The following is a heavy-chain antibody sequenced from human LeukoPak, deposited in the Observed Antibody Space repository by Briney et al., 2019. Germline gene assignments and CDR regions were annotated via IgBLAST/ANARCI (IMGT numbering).Heavy chain of an antibody. D-gene: IGHD1-26*01. V-gene: IGHV3-23*01. CDR3: AKGAIYSGSYYPLGSQPFDY. CDR2: ISGNGGST. J-gene: IGHJ4*02. Sequence: PGGSLRLSCAASGFTFSSYAMSWVRQAPGKGLEWVSAISGNGGSTYYADSVKGRFTISRDNSKNTLYLQMNSLRAEDTAVYYCAKGAIYSGSYYPLGSQPFDYWGQGTLVTVSS. CDR1: GFTFSSYA.